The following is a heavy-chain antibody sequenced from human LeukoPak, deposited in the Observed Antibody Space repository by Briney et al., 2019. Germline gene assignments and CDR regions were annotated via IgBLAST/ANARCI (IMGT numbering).Heavy chain of an antibody. CDR3: ARIKSGWLQSGDAFDI. Sequence: SETLSLTCTVYGLSIISYYWSWIRQPPGKGLEWIGYIYYSGSTNYNPSLKSRVTISVDTSKNQFSLKLSSVTAADTAVYYCARIKSGWLQSGDAFDIWGQGTMVTVSS. CDR1: GLSIISYY. V-gene: IGHV4-59*08. J-gene: IGHJ3*02. D-gene: IGHD5-24*01. CDR2: IYYSGST.